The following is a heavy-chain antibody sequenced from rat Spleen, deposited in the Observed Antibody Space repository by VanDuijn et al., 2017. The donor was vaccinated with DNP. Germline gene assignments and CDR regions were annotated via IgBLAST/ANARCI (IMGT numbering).Heavy chain of an antibody. J-gene: IGHJ4*01. CDR1: EFTFSNYG. CDR3: TRGKYYALDA. V-gene: IGHV5S13*01. D-gene: IGHD1-4*01. Sequence: EVQLVESGGGLVQPGRSLKLSCAASEFTFSNYGMAWVRQAPTKGLEWVASITNTGGSTYYRDSVKGRFTISRDNAENTLYLQMDSLRSEDTATYYCTRGKYYALDAWGQGTSVTVSS. CDR2: ITNTGGST.